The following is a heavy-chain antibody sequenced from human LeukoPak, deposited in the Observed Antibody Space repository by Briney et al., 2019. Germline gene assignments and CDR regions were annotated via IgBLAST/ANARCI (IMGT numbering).Heavy chain of an antibody. CDR1: GGSISSSSYY. Sequence: SETPSLTCTVSGGSISSSSYYWGWIRQPPGKGLKWIGSIYYSGSTYYNPSLKSRVTISVDTSKNQFSLKLSSVTAADTAVYYCARQSNMVRGAEFDYWGQGTLVTVSS. CDR3: ARQSNMVRGAEFDY. V-gene: IGHV4-39*01. CDR2: IYYSGST. D-gene: IGHD3-10*01. J-gene: IGHJ4*02.